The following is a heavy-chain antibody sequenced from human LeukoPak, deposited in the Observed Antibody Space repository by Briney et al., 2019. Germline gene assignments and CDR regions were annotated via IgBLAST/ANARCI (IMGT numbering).Heavy chain of an antibody. CDR2: IIPIFGTA. V-gene: IGHV1-69*13. J-gene: IGHJ6*03. CDR3: AMYYYGSGSYHRQGYYYYYMDA. CDR1: GGTFSSYA. Sequence: ASVKVSCKASGGTFSSYAISWVRQAPGQGLEWMGGIIPIFGTANYAQKFQGRVTITADESTSTAYMELSSLRSEDTAVYYCAMYYYGSGSYHRQGYYYYYMDAWGKGTTVTVSS. D-gene: IGHD3-10*01.